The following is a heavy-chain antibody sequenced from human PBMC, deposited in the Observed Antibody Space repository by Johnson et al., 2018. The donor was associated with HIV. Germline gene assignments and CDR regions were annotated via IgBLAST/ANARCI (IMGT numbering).Heavy chain of an antibody. Sequence: MQLVESGGGLVQPGGSLRLSCAASGFTVSSNYMSWVHQAPGKGLEWVSVIYSGGSTYYADSVQGRFTISRDSSKNTLYLQMNSLRIEDTAVYYCARGSRYTYDNDDVYLLQAFDVWGQGTMVTVSS. V-gene: IGHV3-66*01. D-gene: IGHD3-16*01. CDR1: GFTVSSNY. CDR3: ARGSRYTYDNDDVYLLQAFDV. CDR2: IYSGGST. J-gene: IGHJ3*01.